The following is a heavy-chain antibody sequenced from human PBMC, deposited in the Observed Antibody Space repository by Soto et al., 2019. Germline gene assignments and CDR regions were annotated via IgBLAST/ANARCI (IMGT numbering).Heavy chain of an antibody. V-gene: IGHV4-34*01. J-gene: IGHJ6*02. CDR1: GGSFSGYY. Sequence: QVQLQQWGAGLLKPSETLSLTCAVYGGSFSGYYWSWIRQPPGKGLEWIGEINHSGSTNYNPSLNSRITIPVDTSKTQFSRKLSSVTAADTAVYYCARGERPPAMPPPGMDVWGQGTTVTVSS. D-gene: IGHD2-2*01. CDR2: INHSGST. CDR3: ARGERPPAMPPPGMDV.